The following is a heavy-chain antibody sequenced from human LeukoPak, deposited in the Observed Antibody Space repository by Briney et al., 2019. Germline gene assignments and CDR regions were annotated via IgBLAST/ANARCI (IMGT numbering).Heavy chain of an antibody. J-gene: IGHJ4*02. CDR1: GFTFSSYW. CDR3: AKVSWLGTLPSYHFDS. Sequence: GGSLRLSCAASGFTFSSYWMSWVRQAPGKGLEWVSAIRGTGTTTFYAASVKGRFIISRDNSKNTADLQMNSLRAEDTAVYYCAKVSWLGTLPSYHFDSWGQGTQVTVSS. D-gene: IGHD6-19*01. CDR2: IRGTGTTT. V-gene: IGHV3-23*01.